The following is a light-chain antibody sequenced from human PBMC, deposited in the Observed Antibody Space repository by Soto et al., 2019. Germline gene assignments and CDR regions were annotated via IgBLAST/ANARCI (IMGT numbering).Light chain of an antibody. CDR1: QSVSSS. Sequence: EIVMTQSPSTLSVSPGERATLSCRASQSVSSSLAWYQQKPGQAPTLLIHGASTRATGIPARFSGSGSGTEFTLTISSLQSEDFAVYYCQQYNNWPPITFGQGTRLENK. CDR2: GAS. CDR3: QQYNNWPPIT. J-gene: IGKJ5*01. V-gene: IGKV3-15*01.